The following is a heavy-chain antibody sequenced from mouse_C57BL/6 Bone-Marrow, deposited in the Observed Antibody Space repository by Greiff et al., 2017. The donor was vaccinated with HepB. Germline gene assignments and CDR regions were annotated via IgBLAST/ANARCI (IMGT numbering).Heavy chain of an antibody. CDR2: IDPSDSYT. Sequence: QVQLQQPGAELVRPGPSVKLSCKASGYTFTSYWMHWVKQRPGQGLEWIGVIDPSDSYTNYNQKFKGKATLTVDTSSSTAYMQLSSLTSEDSAVYYCASYDYDEDYWGQGTTLTVSS. CDR3: ASYDYDEDY. V-gene: IGHV1-59*01. CDR1: GYTFTSYW. J-gene: IGHJ2*01. D-gene: IGHD2-4*01.